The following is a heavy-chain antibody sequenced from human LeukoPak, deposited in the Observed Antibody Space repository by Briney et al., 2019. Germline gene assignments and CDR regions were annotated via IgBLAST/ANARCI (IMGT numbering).Heavy chain of an antibody. Sequence: GGSLRLSCEASGFTFSSYEMNWVRQAPGKGLEWVSYISSSGSTTYYADSVKGRFTISRDNAKKSLYLQMNSLRAEDTAVYYCARGRDGDYVPLDYWGQGTLVTVSS. CDR1: GFTFSSYE. V-gene: IGHV3-48*03. D-gene: IGHD4-17*01. CDR3: ARGRDGDYVPLDY. CDR2: ISSSGSTT. J-gene: IGHJ4*02.